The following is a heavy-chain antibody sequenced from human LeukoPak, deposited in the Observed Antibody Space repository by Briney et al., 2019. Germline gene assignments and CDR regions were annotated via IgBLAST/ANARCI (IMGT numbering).Heavy chain of an antibody. CDR3: ARGSLWFAEERAPGGSN. CDR2: MNPNSGNT. J-gene: IGHJ4*02. D-gene: IGHD3-10*01. CDR1: GYTFTSYD. V-gene: IGHV1-8*01. Sequence: GASVKVSCKASGYTFTSYDINWVRQATGQGLEWMGWMNPNSGNTGYAQKFQGRVTMTRNTSISTAYMELSSLRSEDTAVYYCARGSLWFAEERAPGGSNWGQGTLVTVSS.